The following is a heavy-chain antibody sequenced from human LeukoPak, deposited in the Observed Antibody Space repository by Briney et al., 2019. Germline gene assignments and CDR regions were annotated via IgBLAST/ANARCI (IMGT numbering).Heavy chain of an antibody. CDR2: IYSGATT. CDR1: GFTLSANY. D-gene: IGHD5-24*01. CDR3: GRVGDHLHWNLDL. V-gene: IGHV3-53*01. J-gene: IGHJ2*01. Sequence: GGSLRFSYAASGFTLSANYMKWVRQAQGKGLKWVSIIYSGATTYYADSVKRRFTISRATSKTTVSLQMNSLRAEATAWYCSGRVGDHLHWNLDLWGRGNLVTVSS.